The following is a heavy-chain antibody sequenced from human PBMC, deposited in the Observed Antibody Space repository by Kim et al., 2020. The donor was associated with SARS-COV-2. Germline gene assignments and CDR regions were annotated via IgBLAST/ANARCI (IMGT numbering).Heavy chain of an antibody. V-gene: IGHV3-64*01. Sequence: GGSLRLSCVVSGFTFSNHAMHWVRQAPGKGLQYVSAIGYNGDSTFYASSVKGRFTISRDNSKNTLYLQMGGLRPEDMALYYCARAYSSGWYTAFDVWGQGTMVTVSS. CDR3: ARAYSSGWYTAFDV. J-gene: IGHJ3*01. CDR1: GFTFSNHA. D-gene: IGHD6-13*01. CDR2: IGYNGDST.